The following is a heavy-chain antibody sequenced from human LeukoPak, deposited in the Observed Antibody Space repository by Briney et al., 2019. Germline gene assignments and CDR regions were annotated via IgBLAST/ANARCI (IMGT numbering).Heavy chain of an antibody. V-gene: IGHV3-33*01. J-gene: IGHJ4*02. CDR2: IWYDGQTK. CDR1: GFIFSNYG. Sequence: TGGSLRLSCEASGFIFSNYGMHWVRQAPGKGLEWVALIWYDGQTKFYADSVKGRFTISRDNSGNTLFLQMSSLRVEDTAIYYCAREWGRIAVAGGPGYWGQGALVTVSS. CDR3: AREWGRIAVAGGPGY. D-gene: IGHD6-19*01.